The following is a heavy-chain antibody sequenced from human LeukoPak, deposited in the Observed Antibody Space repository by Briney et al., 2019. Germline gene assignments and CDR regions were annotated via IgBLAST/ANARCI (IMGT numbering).Heavy chain of an antibody. J-gene: IGHJ5*02. CDR1: GGSTSSGGYY. D-gene: IGHD5-12*01. V-gene: IGHV4-31*03. CDR2: IYYSGST. Sequence: SETLSLTCTVSGGSTSSGGYYWSWIRQHPGKGLEWIGYIYYSGSTYYNPSLKSRVTISVDTSKNQFSLKLSFVTAADTAVYYCARGSGYSGYDPLNWFDPWGQGTLVTVSS. CDR3: ARGSGYSGYDPLNWFDP.